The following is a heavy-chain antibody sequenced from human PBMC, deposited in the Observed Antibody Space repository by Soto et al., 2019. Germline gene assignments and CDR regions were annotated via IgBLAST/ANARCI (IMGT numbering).Heavy chain of an antibody. CDR1: GVTFSSLV. V-gene: IGHV3-23*01. CDR3: ARRGPTASANPLDY. J-gene: IGHJ4*02. Sequence: GGPLTVSWTASGVTFSSLVVSWVLQAAGKGLEWVSTLSASGATTYYADSVQGRFTVSRDNSENRLFLQMNSLGGEDTAIYYCARRGPTASANPLDYWCPGTLVTVSS. CDR2: LSASGATT. D-gene: IGHD2-15*01.